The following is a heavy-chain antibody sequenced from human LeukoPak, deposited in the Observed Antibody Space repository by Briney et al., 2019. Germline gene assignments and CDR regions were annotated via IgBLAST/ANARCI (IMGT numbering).Heavy chain of an antibody. CDR2: ITGTGGST. V-gene: IGHV3-23*01. Sequence: GGSLRLSCAASGFTFTSYAMSWVRQAPGKGLEWVSAITGTGGSTYYAASVRGRFTVSKDNSKNTLYLQMSSLRAEDTAMYYCAKVRDTRDWYKDAFDIWGQGTRVTVSS. CDR1: GFTFTSYA. D-gene: IGHD6-19*01. CDR3: AKVRDTRDWYKDAFDI. J-gene: IGHJ3*02.